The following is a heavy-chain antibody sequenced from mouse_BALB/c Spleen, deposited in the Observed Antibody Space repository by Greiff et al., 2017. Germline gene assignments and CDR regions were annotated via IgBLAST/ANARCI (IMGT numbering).Heavy chain of an antibody. Sequence: EVKLQESGTVLARPGASVKMSCKASGYSFTSYWMHWVKQRPGQGLEWIGAIYPGNSDTSYNQKVKGKAKLTAVTSASTAYMELSSLTNEDSAVYYCTRESTARSVFDYWGQGTTLTVSS. CDR2: IYPGNSDT. J-gene: IGHJ2*01. D-gene: IGHD3-1*01. V-gene: IGHV1-5*01. CDR3: TRESTARSVFDY. CDR1: GYSFTSYW.